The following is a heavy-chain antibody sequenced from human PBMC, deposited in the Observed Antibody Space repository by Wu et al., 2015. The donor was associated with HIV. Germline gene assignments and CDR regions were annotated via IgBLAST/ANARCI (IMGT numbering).Heavy chain of an antibody. V-gene: IGHV1-18*01. J-gene: IGHJ5*02. CDR3: ARVEFDSGWYNWFDP. CDR2: INPYTGHT. CDR1: GYILTSYP. Sequence: VKVSCKASGYILTSYPIGWVRQAPGQRLEWMGWINPYTGHTKSAQKFQGRVTMTTDTSSNTAYMEVRSLRSDDTAVYFCARVEFDSGWYNWFDPWGQGTLVTVSS. D-gene: IGHD6-19*01.